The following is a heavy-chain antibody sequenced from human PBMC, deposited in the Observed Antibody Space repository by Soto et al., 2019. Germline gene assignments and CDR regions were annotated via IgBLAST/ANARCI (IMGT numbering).Heavy chain of an antibody. CDR3: AREDILGARSFDY. CDR2: ISSLSSPR. V-gene: IGHV3-48*02. D-gene: IGHD1-26*01. Sequence: LRLSCAASGFTFSGYSMNWVRQAPGKGLEWVSYISSLSSPRYYAESVEGRFIISRDNAKNSLYLQMNSLRDEDTAVYFCAREDILGARSFDYWGQGALVTVSS. J-gene: IGHJ4*02. CDR1: GFTFSGYS.